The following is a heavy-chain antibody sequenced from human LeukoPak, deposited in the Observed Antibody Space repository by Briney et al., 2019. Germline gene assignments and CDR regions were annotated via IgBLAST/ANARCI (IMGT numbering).Heavy chain of an antibody. J-gene: IGHJ1*01. CDR3: GRAPPLERIGWYGEDEF. D-gene: IGHD6-19*01. CDR1: GFTFSTYA. Sequence: SGGSLRLSCAASGFTFSTYAMHWVRQAPGKGPEYVAAISGNGDKTHYGNSVQGRFTVFRDNSKSTLYLRMGSLRSEDMGVYYCGRAPPLERIGWYGEDEFRGQGTLVTVSS. V-gene: IGHV3-64*01. CDR2: ISGNGDKT.